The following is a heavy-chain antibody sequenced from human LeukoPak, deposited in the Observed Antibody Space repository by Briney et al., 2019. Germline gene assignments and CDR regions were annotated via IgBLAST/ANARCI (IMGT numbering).Heavy chain of an antibody. CDR3: AKDGGGFWSGYYFDY. D-gene: IGHD3-3*01. V-gene: IGHV3-23*01. CDR1: GFTFSNYA. J-gene: IGHJ4*02. Sequence: GGSLRLSCAASGFTFSNYAMSWVRQAPGKGLEWVSAISGSGGSTYYADSVKGRFTISRDNSKNTLYLQMNSLRAEDTAVYYCAKDGGGFWSGYYFDYWGQGTLVTVSS. CDR2: ISGSGGST.